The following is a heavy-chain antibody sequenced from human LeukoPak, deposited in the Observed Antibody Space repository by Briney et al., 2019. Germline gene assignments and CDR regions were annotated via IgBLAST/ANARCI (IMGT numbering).Heavy chain of an antibody. CDR3: AKDRTFYYDSSGYPDY. CDR2: ISGSGGST. CDR1: GFTFSSYA. Sequence: GGSLRLSCAASGFTFSSYAMSWVRQAPGKGLEWVSAISGSGGSTCYADSVKGRFTISRDNSKNTLYLQMNSLRAEDTAVYYCAKDRTFYYDSSGYPDYWGQGTLVTVSS. V-gene: IGHV3-23*01. J-gene: IGHJ4*02. D-gene: IGHD3-22*01.